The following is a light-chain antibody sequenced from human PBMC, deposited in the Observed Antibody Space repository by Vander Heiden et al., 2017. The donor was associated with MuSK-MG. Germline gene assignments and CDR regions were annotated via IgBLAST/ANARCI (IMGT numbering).Light chain of an antibody. J-gene: IGLJ2*01. CDR2: QDN. CDR1: KVGDKY. Sequence: SDLTQPPSVSVSPGQTATIPWSGDKVGDKYVCWYQQKPGQSPVVIIYQDNKRPSGIPERFSGSNFGNTATLTISGTQAMDEADYYCQSRDSTTDVGFGGGTKLTVL. V-gene: IGLV3-1*01. CDR3: QSRDSTTDVG.